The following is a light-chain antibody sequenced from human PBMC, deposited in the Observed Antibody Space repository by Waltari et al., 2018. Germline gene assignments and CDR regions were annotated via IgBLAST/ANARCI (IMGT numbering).Light chain of an antibody. V-gene: IGKV2-30*01. CDR2: QVS. CDR1: QSLVFSDGNTY. CDR3: MQGTHWPWT. Sequence: DVVMTQSPLSLPVTLGQPASLSCRSRQSLVFSDGNTYLNWFPQRPGQSPRRLIYQVSYRDSGVPDRFSGSGSGTDFTLKISRVEAGDVGLYYCMQGTHWPWTFGQGTKVEIK. J-gene: IGKJ1*01.